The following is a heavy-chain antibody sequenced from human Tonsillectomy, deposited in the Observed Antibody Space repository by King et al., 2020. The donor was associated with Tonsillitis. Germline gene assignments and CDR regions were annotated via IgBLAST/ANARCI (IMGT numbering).Heavy chain of an antibody. V-gene: IGHV3-30*02. D-gene: IGHD3-22*01. CDR3: AKPDSSGYYYKEYFQH. Sequence: VQLVESGGGVVQPGGSLRLSCAASGFTFSTYGMDWVRQAPGKGLEWVAFIRDDGSNKYYADSVKGRFTISRDNSENTLYLQMNSLRAEDTAMYYCAKPDSSGYYYKEYFQHWGQGTLVTVSS. CDR1: GFTFSTYG. CDR2: IRDDGSNK. J-gene: IGHJ1*01.